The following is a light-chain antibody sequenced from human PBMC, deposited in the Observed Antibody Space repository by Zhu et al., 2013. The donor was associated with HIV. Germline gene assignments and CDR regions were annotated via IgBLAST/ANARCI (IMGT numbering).Light chain of an antibody. J-gene: IGKJ2*01. CDR3: QQYYTTPRT. Sequence: EIVLTQSPATLSLSPGERATLSCRASQSVSSYLAWYQQKPGQAPRLLIYDASNRATGIPARFSGSGSGTDFTLTINRLQAEDVAVYYCQQYYTTPRTFGQGTKLQIK. CDR2: DAS. CDR1: QSVSSY. V-gene: IGKV3-11*01.